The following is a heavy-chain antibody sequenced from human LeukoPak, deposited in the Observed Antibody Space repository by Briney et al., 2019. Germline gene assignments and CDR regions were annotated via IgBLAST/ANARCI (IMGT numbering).Heavy chain of an antibody. Sequence: ASVNVSCKASGYTFTSYGISWVRQAPGQGLEWRGWISAYNDNTNYAQKIQGRVTMTTDTSTSTAYMELRSLRSDDTAVYYCARDSPNYRTFDYWGQGTLVSVSS. CDR3: ARDSPNYRTFDY. D-gene: IGHD4-11*01. J-gene: IGHJ4*02. V-gene: IGHV1-18*01. CDR2: ISAYNDNT. CDR1: GYTFTSYG.